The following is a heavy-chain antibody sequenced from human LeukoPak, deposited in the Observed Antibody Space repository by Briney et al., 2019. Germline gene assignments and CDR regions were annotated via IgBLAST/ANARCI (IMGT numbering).Heavy chain of an antibody. CDR2: IRAYNGNA. V-gene: IGHV1-18*01. CDR1: GYTFINYG. Sequence: ASVKVSCKAFGYTFINYGISWVRQAPGQGLEWMGWIRAYNGNANYAQKFQGTVTMTTDTSTRTAYMELRGLRSDDTAVYYCARDRGYSSSSPYYYYMDVWGKGTTVTVSS. J-gene: IGHJ6*03. D-gene: IGHD6-13*01. CDR3: ARDRGYSSSSPYYYYMDV.